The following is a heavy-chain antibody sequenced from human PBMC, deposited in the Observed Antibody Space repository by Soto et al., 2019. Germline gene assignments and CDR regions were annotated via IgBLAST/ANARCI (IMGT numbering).Heavy chain of an antibody. J-gene: IGHJ6*03. D-gene: IGHD3-3*01. V-gene: IGHV1-18*01. CDR3: ARGEVWTIFGVVNYMDV. CDR1: GYTFTSYG. CDR2: ISAYNGNT. Sequence: ASVKVSCKASGYTFTSYGISSVRQAPGQGLEWMGWISAYNGNTNYAQKLQGRVTMTTDTSTSTAYMELRSLRSDDTAVYYCARGEVWTIFGVVNYMDVWGKGTTVTVSS.